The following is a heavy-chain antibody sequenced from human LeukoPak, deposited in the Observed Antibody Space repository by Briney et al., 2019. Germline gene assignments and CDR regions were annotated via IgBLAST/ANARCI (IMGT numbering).Heavy chain of an antibody. V-gene: IGHV1-58*01. D-gene: IGHD2-8*02. CDR1: GFTLTTSA. CDR2: IVVGSGNT. J-gene: IGHJ3*02. CDR3: AAVPNANAWYWDDAFDI. Sequence: GASVKVSCKASGFTLTTSAVQWVRQARGQRLEWIGRIVVGSGNTDHAQKFQGRLNITRDISTSTAYMELSSLTSDDTAVYYCAAVPNANAWYWDDAFDIWGQGTMVTVSS.